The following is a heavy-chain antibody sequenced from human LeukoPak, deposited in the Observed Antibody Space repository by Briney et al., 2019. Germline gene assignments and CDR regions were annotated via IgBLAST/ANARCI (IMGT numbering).Heavy chain of an antibody. CDR2: IKGGGGDP. V-gene: IGHV3-23*01. Sequence: GGSLRLSCAASGFTFSTYAMGWVRQAPGEGLEWVSSIKGGGGDPFYADSVRGRFTISRDNAKNSLYLQMNSLRAEDTALYYCAKDMDKYSSSSDYYYYYGMDVWGQGTTVTVSS. CDR3: AKDMDKYSSSSDYYYYYGMDV. D-gene: IGHD6-6*01. CDR1: GFTFSTYA. J-gene: IGHJ6*02.